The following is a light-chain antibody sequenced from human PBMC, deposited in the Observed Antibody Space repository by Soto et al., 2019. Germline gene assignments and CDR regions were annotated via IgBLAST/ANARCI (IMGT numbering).Light chain of an antibody. CDR1: QSVNNNF. CDR3: QQYGTPLFT. CDR2: GAS. V-gene: IGKV3-20*01. J-gene: IGKJ3*01. Sequence: IVLTQSPGTLSLSPGERATLSCGASQSVNNNFLAWYQQKPGQAPRLLIYGASSRATGVPDRFSGSGSGTDFTLTISRLEPGDFAVYYCQQYGTPLFTFGPGTKVYIK.